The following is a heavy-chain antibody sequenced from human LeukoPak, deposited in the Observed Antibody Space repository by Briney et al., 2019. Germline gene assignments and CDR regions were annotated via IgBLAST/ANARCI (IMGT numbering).Heavy chain of an antibody. J-gene: IGHJ3*02. D-gene: IGHD6-19*01. V-gene: IGHV3-20*04. Sequence: GGSLRLGWEASGFTFDEYGMSWVRQAPGKGLDWVSGINWNGGSTGYADSEKGRFTISRDNAKNSLYLQMYSLRAEDTALYYCARDRGYSSGWYLNAFDIWGQGTMVTVSS. CDR2: INWNGGST. CDR3: ARDRGYSSGWYLNAFDI. CDR1: GFTFDEYG.